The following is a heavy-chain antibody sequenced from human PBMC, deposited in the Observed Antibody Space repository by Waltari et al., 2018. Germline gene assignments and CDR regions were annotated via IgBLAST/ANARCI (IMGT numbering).Heavy chain of an antibody. CDR2: ILYSGRT. D-gene: IGHD3-22*01. J-gene: IGHJ4*02. Sequence: QLQLQESGPGLVKPSETLSLTCSVSGGSISSSIYHWGWIRQPPGKGLEWIGSILYSGRTFYNPSLTGRVSISVDASKKQFSRKLNSVTATDTAVYYCARQVGDYYYGVDYWGQGTLVTVSS. CDR1: GGSISSSIYH. CDR3: ARQVGDYYYGVDY. V-gene: IGHV4-39*01.